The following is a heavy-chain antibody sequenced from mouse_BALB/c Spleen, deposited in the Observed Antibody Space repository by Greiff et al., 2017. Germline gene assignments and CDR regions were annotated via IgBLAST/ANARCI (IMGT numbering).Heavy chain of an antibody. J-gene: IGHJ2*01. CDR2: ISYDGSN. CDR3: AHSPLYFDY. CDR1: GYSITSGYY. V-gene: IGHV3-6*02. Sequence: ESGPGLVKPSQSPSLTCSVTGYSITSGYYWNWIRQFPGNKLEWMGYISYDGSNNYNPSLKNRISITRDTSKNQFFLKLNSVTTEDTATYYCAHSPLYFDYWGQGTTLTVSS.